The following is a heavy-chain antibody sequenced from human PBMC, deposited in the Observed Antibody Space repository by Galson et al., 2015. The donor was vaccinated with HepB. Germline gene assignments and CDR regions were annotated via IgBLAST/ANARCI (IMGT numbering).Heavy chain of an antibody. CDR3: ARPQTPVTTTPSGYGLDV. CDR2: IEQEGSEK. J-gene: IGHJ6*02. D-gene: IGHD4-17*01. CDR1: GFMFSSYW. V-gene: IGHV3-7*03. Sequence: SLRLSCAASGFMFSSYWMTWVRQAPGKGLEWVANIEQEGSEKHYVDSVEGRFTISRDNAKNSLYLQMSSLRAEDTAVYYCARPQTPVTTTPSGYGLDVRGQGTTVTVSS.